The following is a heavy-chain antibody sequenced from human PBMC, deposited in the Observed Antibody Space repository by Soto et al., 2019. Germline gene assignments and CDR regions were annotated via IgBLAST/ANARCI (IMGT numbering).Heavy chain of an antibody. CDR3: AVGTRGKHMDV. D-gene: IGHD7-27*01. CDR1: GDSVSSNSAA. CDR2: TYYRSKWYN. Sequence: SHTLSLTCAISGDSVSSNSAALNWIRQSPSRGLEWLGRTYYRSKWYNDYAVSVKSRITINPDTSKNQFSLQLNSVTPEDTAVYYCAVGTRGKHMDVWGQGTTVTVSS. V-gene: IGHV6-1*01. J-gene: IGHJ6*02.